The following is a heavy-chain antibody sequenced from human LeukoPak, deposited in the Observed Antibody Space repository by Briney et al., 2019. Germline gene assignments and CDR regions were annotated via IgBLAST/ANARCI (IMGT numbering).Heavy chain of an antibody. CDR1: GYSLSELS. J-gene: IGHJ5*01. V-gene: IGHV1-24*01. CDR3: ATEKDLLLDS. Sequence: ASVKVSCKVSGYSLSELSTHWVRQAPGQGLEWMGGFDPGDDETIYAQKFQGGVAVTEDTSTDTAYLELSSLRSEDTAVYFCATEKDLLLDSWGQGTPVTVSS. D-gene: IGHD1-26*01. CDR2: FDPGDDET.